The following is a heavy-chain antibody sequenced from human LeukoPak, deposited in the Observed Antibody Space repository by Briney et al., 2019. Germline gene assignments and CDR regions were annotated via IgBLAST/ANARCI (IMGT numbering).Heavy chain of an antibody. V-gene: IGHV3-23*01. CDR1: GITLSNYG. D-gene: IGHD3-22*01. CDR2: ISDSGGST. J-gene: IGHJ4*02. CDR3: AKRGVVIRVILVGFHKEAYYFDS. Sequence: GGSLRLSCAVSGITLSNYGMSWVRQAPGKGLEWVAGISDSGGSTNYADSVKGRFTISRDNPKNTLYLQMNSLRAEDTAVYFCAKRGVVIRVILVGFHKEAYYFDSWGQGTLVTVSS.